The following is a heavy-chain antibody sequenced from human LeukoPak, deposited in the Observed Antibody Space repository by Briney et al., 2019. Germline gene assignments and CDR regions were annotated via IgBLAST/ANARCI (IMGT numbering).Heavy chain of an antibody. CDR3: ARDPGQSWLPDDY. D-gene: IGHD3-22*01. V-gene: IGHV1-2*02. Sequence: ASVKVSCKASGYTSTGYYMHWVRQAPGQGLEWMGWINPNSGGTNYAQKFQGRVTMTRDTSISTAYMELSRLRSDDTAVYYCARDPGQSWLPDDYWGQGTLVTVSS. CDR1: GYTSTGYY. CDR2: INPNSGGT. J-gene: IGHJ4*02.